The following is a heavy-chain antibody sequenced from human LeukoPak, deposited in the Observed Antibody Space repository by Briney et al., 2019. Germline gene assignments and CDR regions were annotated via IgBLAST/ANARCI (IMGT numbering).Heavy chain of an antibody. J-gene: IGHJ4*02. Sequence: GGSMRLSCAASGFPFSYWMTWVRQAPGKGLEWVANIKHDGSEKNYVDSVKGRLTISRDNAKNSLYLQMNSLRAEDTAVYYCARNRRCCGEDYWGQGTQVTVSS. D-gene: IGHD2-21*01. CDR3: ARNRRCCGEDY. CDR2: IKHDGSEK. CDR1: GFPFSYW. V-gene: IGHV3-7*01.